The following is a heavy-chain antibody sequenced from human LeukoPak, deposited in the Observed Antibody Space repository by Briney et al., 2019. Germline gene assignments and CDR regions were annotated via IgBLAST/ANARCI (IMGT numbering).Heavy chain of an antibody. Sequence: SETLSLTCAVSGGSISSSNWWSWVRQPPGKGLEWIGGIHYSGNTYYNPSLKSRVTISVDTSKNQFSLKLSTVTADETAVYYCARLGAGPSYYDFWSGYSSFYFDYWGQGTLVTVSS. D-gene: IGHD3-3*01. CDR1: GGSISSSNW. CDR2: IHYSGNT. CDR3: ARLGAGPSYYDFWSGYSSFYFDY. V-gene: IGHV4-4*02. J-gene: IGHJ4*02.